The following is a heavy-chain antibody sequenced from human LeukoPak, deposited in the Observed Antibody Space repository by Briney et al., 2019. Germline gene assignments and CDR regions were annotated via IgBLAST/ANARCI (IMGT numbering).Heavy chain of an antibody. CDR2: INHSGST. CDR1: GGSFSGYY. J-gene: IGHJ4*02. V-gene: IGHV4-34*01. D-gene: IGHD5-12*01. Sequence: PSETLSLTCAVYGGSFSGYYWSWIRRPPGKGLEWIGKINHSGSTNYNPSLKSRVTISVDTSKNQFSLKLSSVTAADTAVYYCARLDGYNDFDYWGQGTLVTVSS. CDR3: ARLDGYNDFDY.